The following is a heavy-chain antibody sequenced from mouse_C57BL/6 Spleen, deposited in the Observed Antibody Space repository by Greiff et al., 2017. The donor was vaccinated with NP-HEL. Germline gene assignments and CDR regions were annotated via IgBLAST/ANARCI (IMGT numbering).Heavy chain of an antibody. Sequence: EVHLVESGGGLVKPGGSLKLSCAASGFTFSDYGMHWVRQAPEKGLEWVAYISSGSSTIYYADTVKGRFTISRDNAKNTLFLQMTSLRSEDTAMYYCARRYGYDQYYFDYWGQGTTLTVSS. J-gene: IGHJ2*01. CDR2: ISSGSSTI. V-gene: IGHV5-17*01. D-gene: IGHD2-2*01. CDR1: GFTFSDYG. CDR3: ARRYGYDQYYFDY.